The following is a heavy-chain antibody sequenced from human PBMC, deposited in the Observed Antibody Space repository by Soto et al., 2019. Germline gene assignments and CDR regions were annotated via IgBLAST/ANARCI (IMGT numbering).Heavy chain of an antibody. Sequence: PSETLSLTCAVSGGSFSSIHYCCGWIRQLPGEWLEWIATICYSGTTYFNPSLKSRVTTSGDTSKNQFSLQLSSVTAADTAVYFRTMRAEVTSYYINHWGRGTMVTVSS. CDR3: TMRAEVTSYYINH. CDR2: ICYSGTT. J-gene: IGHJ5*02. D-gene: IGHD3-9*01. V-gene: IGHV4-39*01. CDR1: GGSFSSIHYC.